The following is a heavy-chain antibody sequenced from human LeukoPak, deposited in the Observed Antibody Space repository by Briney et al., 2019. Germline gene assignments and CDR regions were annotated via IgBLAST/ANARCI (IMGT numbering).Heavy chain of an antibody. CDR3: ARSVPGYDY. Sequence: ASVKVSCKASGYTFTSYYMHWVRQATGQGLEWMGWMNPNSGNTGYAQKFQGRVTMTRNTSISTAYMELSSLRSEDTAVYYCARSVPGYDYWGQGTLVTVSS. J-gene: IGHJ4*02. V-gene: IGHV1-8*02. CDR1: GYTFTSYY. CDR2: MNPNSGNT. D-gene: IGHD1-14*01.